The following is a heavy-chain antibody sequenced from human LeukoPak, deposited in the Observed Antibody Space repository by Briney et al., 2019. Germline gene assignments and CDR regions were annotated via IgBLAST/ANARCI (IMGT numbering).Heavy chain of an antibody. CDR2: ISAYNGNT. V-gene: IGHV1-18*01. Sequence: ASVKVSCKASGYTFSSHGISWVRQAPGQGLEWMAWISAYNGNTDYAQKLQGRVTMTTGTSTSTAYMELRSLRSDDTAVYYCARSTTKAFDIWGQGTMVTVSS. D-gene: IGHD4-17*01. J-gene: IGHJ3*02. CDR3: ARSTTKAFDI. CDR1: GYTFSSHG.